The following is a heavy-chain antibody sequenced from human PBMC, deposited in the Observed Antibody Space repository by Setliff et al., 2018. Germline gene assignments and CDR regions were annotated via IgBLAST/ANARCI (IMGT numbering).Heavy chain of an antibody. D-gene: IGHD1-1*01. CDR3: ARANKKLDYYYYYYMDV. J-gene: IGHJ6*03. CDR1: ANTLSTSYY. CDR2: IYKGGST. Sequence: SETLSLTCAVSANTLSTSYYWGWVRQPPGKGLEWIGDIYKGGSTYYNPSLRSRVSMSLDTSKRQVSLNLNSVTAADTAVYYCARANKKLDYYYYYYMDVWGKGTTVTVSS. V-gene: IGHV4-28*03.